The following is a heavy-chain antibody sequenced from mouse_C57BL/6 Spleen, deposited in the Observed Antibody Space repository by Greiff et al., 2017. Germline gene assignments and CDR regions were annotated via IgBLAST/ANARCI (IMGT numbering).Heavy chain of an antibody. J-gene: IGHJ4*01. Sequence: EVNLVESGGGLVKPGGSLKLSCAASGFTFSDYGMHWVRQAPEKGLEWVAYISSGSSTIYYADTVKGRFTISRDNAKNTLFLQMTSLRSEDTAMYYCARVQVYYYGSTYAMDYWGQGTSVTVSS. CDR2: ISSGSSTI. V-gene: IGHV5-17*01. D-gene: IGHD1-1*01. CDR1: GFTFSDYG. CDR3: ARVQVYYYGSTYAMDY.